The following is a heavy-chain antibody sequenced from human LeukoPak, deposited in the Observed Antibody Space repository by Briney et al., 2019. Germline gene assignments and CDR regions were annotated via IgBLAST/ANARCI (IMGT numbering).Heavy chain of an antibody. CDR3: ATDLLLTPPVANVGAFDI. D-gene: IGHD6-19*01. CDR2: VNPKNGDT. V-gene: IGHV1-2*02. CDR1: LETPTGFF. Sequence: ASVKASCTPSLETPTGFFFHWGGPAPGQGRGWMGWVNPKNGDTKYVQKYQGRVTLTRDTTISTVYIELSRLRSDDQAIFYCATDLLLTPPVANVGAFDIWGEGTMVTVSS. J-gene: IGHJ3*02.